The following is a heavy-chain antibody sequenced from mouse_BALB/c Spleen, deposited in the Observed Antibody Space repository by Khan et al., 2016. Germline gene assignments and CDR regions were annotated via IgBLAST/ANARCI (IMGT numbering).Heavy chain of an antibody. CDR1: GFDFSRYW. J-gene: IGHJ3*01. Sequence: EVKLEESGGGLVQPGGSLKLSCAASGFDFSRYWMSWVRQAPGKGLEWIGEINLDSSTINYTPSLKDKFIISRDNAKNTLYLQMSKVRSEDTGLYYCARLGYYGYHAYWGQGTLVTVSA. CDR3: ARLGYYGYHAY. V-gene: IGHV4-1*02. CDR2: INLDSSTI. D-gene: IGHD1-2*01.